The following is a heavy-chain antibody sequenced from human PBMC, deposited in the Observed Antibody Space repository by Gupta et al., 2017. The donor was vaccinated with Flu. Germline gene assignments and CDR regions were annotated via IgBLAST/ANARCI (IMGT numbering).Heavy chain of an antibody. CDR1: SYS. Sequence: SYSRNWVRQAPGKGLEWVSFISSSSSYIYYADSLKGRFTISRDNAKNSLYLQMDSLRAEDSAVYYCARAWDVKNSNDYWGQGTLVTVSS. D-gene: IGHD1-26*01. J-gene: IGHJ4*02. CDR3: ARAWDVKNSNDY. CDR2: ISSSSSYI. V-gene: IGHV3-21*01.